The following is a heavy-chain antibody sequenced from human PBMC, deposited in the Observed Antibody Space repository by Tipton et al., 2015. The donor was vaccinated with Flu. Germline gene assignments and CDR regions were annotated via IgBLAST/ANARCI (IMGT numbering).Heavy chain of an antibody. CDR3: VRVYSDSTTAPGNWFDP. J-gene: IGHJ5*02. D-gene: IGHD3-3*01. CDR1: GYTFTSYN. V-gene: IGHV1-8*01. CDR2: MSPNSGAA. Sequence: QLVQSGAEVKTPGASVKVSCKASGYTFTSYNIDWVRQTSGQGLEWMGWMSPNSGAAGSVHKFQGRVTMTRDTSINTAYMELTSLRSDDTAIYYCVRVYSDSTTAPGNWFDPWGQGTLVTVSS.